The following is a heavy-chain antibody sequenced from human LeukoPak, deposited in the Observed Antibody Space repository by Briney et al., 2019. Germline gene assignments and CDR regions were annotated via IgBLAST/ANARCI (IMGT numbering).Heavy chain of an antibody. CDR3: AREGAGYSSGWDY. CDR1: GFTFSSYG. Sequence: GGSLRLSCAASGFTFSSYGMHWVRQAPGKGLEWVAVIWYDGSNKYYADSVKGRFTISRDNSKNTLYLQMNSLRAEDTAVYYCAREGAGYSSGWDYWGQGTLVTVSS. J-gene: IGHJ4*02. CDR2: IWYDGSNK. V-gene: IGHV3-33*01. D-gene: IGHD6-19*01.